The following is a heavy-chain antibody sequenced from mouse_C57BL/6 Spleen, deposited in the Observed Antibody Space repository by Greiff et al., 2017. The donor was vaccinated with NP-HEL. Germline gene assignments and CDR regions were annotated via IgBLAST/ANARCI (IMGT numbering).Heavy chain of an antibody. V-gene: IGHV1-82*01. J-gene: IGHJ1*03. D-gene: IGHD1-1*01. CDR3: ARERAFYYYGSSYPGYFDV. CDR2: IYPGDGDT. Sequence: QVQLQQSGPELVKPGASVKISCKASGYAFSSSWMNWVKQRPGKGLEWIGRIYPGDGDTNYNGKFKGKATLTADKSSSTAYMQLSSLTSEDSAVYFCARERAFYYYGSSYPGYFDVWGTGTTVTVSS. CDR1: GYAFSSSW.